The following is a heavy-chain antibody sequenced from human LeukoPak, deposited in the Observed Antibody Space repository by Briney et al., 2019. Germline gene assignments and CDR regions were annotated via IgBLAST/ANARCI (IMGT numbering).Heavy chain of an antibody. V-gene: IGHV3-48*04. J-gene: IGHJ4*02. D-gene: IGHD2-2*01. Sequence: GGSLRLSCAASGFTFSSYSMNWVRQAPGKGLEWVSYISSSSSTIYYADSVKGRFTISRDNAKNSLYLQMNSLRAEDTAVYYCARARGSSSWPLFDYWGQGTLVTVSS. CDR2: ISSSSSTI. CDR3: ARARGSSSWPLFDY. CDR1: GFTFSSYS.